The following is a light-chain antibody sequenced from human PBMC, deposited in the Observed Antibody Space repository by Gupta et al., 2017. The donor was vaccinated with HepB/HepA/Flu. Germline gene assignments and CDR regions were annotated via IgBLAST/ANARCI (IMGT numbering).Light chain of an antibody. J-gene: IGLJ2*01. CDR2: DND. Sequence: SYVLTQPPSVSVAPGKTATLTCGGNDIGMKSAHWYQQKAGQAPVLVVYDNDDRPSGIPGRCSGSNSGNTATLTISRVEAGDEADYYCQVWDSSSDRVVFGGGTKLTVL. CDR1: DIGMKS. V-gene: IGLV3-21*03. CDR3: QVWDSSSDRVV.